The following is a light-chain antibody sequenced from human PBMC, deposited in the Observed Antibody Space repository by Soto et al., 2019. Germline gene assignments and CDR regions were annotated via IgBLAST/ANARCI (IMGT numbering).Light chain of an antibody. V-gene: IGLV2-23*01. Sequence: QSVLAQPASVSGSPGQSITISCTGTSDDVGAYNSVSWYQQLPHKAPQVILYKGTQRPSGVSSRFSGSTSGNAASLTISGLQADDEAAYFCCSSAHESTYVFGNGTKLTVL. J-gene: IGLJ1*01. CDR2: KGT. CDR1: SDDVGAYNS. CDR3: CSSAHESTYV.